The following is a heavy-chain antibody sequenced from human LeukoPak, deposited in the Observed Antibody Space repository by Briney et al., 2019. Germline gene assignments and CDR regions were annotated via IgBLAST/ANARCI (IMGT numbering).Heavy chain of an antibody. CDR2: IYYSGST. CDR1: GGSISSYY. V-gene: IGHV4-59*01. D-gene: IGHD1-26*01. J-gene: IGHJ6*03. Sequence: SETLSLTCTVSGGSISSYYWSWIRQPPGKGLEWIGYIYYSGSTNYNPSLKSRVTISVDTSKNQFSLKLSSVTAADTAVYYCARIVGARNYSYYYMDVGGKGPTVTVSS. CDR3: ARIVGARNYSYYYMDV.